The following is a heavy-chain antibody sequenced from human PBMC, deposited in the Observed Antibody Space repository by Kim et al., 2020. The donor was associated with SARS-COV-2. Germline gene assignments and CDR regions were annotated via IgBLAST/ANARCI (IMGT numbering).Heavy chain of an antibody. D-gene: IGHD3-10*01. V-gene: IGHV4-34*01. Sequence: PSLKSRVTISVDTSKNQFSLKLSSVTAADTAVYYCATGPVYYGSGSYYDYWGQGTLVTVSS. CDR3: ATGPVYYGSGSYYDY. J-gene: IGHJ4*02.